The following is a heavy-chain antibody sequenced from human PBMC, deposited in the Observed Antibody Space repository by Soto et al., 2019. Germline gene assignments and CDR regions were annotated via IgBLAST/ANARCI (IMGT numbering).Heavy chain of an antibody. CDR2: IGPYKGST. J-gene: IGHJ4*02. CDR3: AGDVQHWWEYATGGYDY. V-gene: IGHV1-18*04. Sequence: QIRLVQSGLEAKKPGASVRVSCKTSGYSFISYAISWLRQAPAQGLEWMAWIGPYKGSTRYSLRLQDRVTLSTDIPASTVYMQLPSVGPDDTAVYYCAGDVQHWWEYATGGYDYWGQGTLVTVSA. CDR1: GYSFISYA. D-gene: IGHD2-8*02.